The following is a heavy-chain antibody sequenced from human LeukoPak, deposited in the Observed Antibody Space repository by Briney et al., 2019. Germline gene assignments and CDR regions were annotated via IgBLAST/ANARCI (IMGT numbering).Heavy chain of an antibody. D-gene: IGHD6-13*01. CDR1: GFSFDDHA. Sequence: GGSLRLSCAASGFSFDDHAMYWVRQAPGKGLEWVSGISWNSGSIGYADSVKGRFTISRDNAKNSLYLQMNSLRAEDTAVYYCARDRGSSTGLDYWGQGTLVTVSS. CDR3: ARDRGSSTGLDY. V-gene: IGHV3-9*01. CDR2: ISWNSGSI. J-gene: IGHJ4*02.